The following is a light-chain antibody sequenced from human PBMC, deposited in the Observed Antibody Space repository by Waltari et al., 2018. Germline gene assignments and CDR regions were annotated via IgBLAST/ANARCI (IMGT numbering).Light chain of an antibody. J-gene: IGLJ2*01. Sequence: QLMLTQSPSASASLGATVKLTCTLSRGFSNYAIAWHQQQPGKGPRFLMKLNSDGRHTKGDGIPDRFSGSTSGTERYLSIASLLSEDEADYYCQTWGTALVVFGGGTRLTVL. CDR3: QTWGTALVV. CDR1: RGFSNYA. CDR2: LNSDGRH. V-gene: IGLV4-69*01.